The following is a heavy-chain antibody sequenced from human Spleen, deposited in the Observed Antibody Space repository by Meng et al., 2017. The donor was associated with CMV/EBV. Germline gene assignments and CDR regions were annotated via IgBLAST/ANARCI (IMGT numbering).Heavy chain of an antibody. V-gene: IGHV3-7*01. CDR3: ARVGSSWSNDY. CDR2: IKQDGSEK. CDR1: GFTFSSYW. D-gene: IGHD6-13*01. Sequence: GESLKISCAASGFTFSSYWMSWVRQAPGKGLEWAANIKQDGSEKYYVDSVKGRFTISRDNAKNSLYLQMNSLRAEDTAVYYCARVGSSWSNDYWGQGTLVTVSS. J-gene: IGHJ4*02.